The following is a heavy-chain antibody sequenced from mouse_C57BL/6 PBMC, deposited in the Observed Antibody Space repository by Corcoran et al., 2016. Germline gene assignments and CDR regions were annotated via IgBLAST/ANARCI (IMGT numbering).Heavy chain of an antibody. Sequence: EVQLQQSGPELVKPGASVKISCKASGYTFTDYYMNWVKQSHGKSLEWIGDINPNNGGTSYNQKFKGKATLTVDKSSSTAYMELRSLTSEDSVVYYCARNGYHFDYWGQGTTLTVSS. V-gene: IGHV1-26*01. D-gene: IGHD2-2*01. CDR3: ARNGYHFDY. CDR2: INPNNGGT. J-gene: IGHJ2*01. CDR1: GYTFTDYY.